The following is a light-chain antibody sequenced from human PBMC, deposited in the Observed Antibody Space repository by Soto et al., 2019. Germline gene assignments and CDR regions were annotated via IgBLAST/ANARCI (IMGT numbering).Light chain of an antibody. CDR3: QQRSNWPLIT. Sequence: EVVLAQSPATLSLSPGERATLSCRASQSISNYLAWYQQKPGQAPRLLIYGASSRATGIPDRFSGSGSGTDFTLTISSLEPEDFAVYYCQQRSNWPLITFGQGTRLEIK. V-gene: IGKV3-11*01. CDR2: GAS. CDR1: QSISNY. J-gene: IGKJ5*01.